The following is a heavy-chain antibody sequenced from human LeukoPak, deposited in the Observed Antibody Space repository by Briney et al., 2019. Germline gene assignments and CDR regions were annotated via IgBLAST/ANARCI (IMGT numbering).Heavy chain of an antibody. J-gene: IGHJ4*02. Sequence: GGSLRLSCAASGFTFSSYWMSWVRQAPGKGLEWVANIKQDGSEKYYADSVKGRFTISRDNSKNTLYLQMNSLRAEDTAVYYCARDGDLSQGLITSWWLRGDNYYFDYWGQGTLVTVSS. CDR1: GFTFSSYW. V-gene: IGHV3-7*01. CDR3: ARDGDLSQGLITSWWLRGDNYYFDY. CDR2: IKQDGSEK. D-gene: IGHD5-12*01.